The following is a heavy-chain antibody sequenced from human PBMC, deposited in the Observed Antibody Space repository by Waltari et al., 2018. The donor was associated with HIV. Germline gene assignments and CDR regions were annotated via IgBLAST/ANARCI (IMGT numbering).Heavy chain of an antibody. CDR2: IYSGGST. CDR3: ARDNPAYDSSGYYYGMDV. D-gene: IGHD3-22*01. CDR1: GFFVSSNY. V-gene: IGHV3-66*01. Sequence: EVQLVESGGGLVQPGGSLRLTRAAPGFFVSSNYMSWVRQAPGKGLEWVSVIYSGGSTYYGDSVKGRFTISRDNSKNTLYLQMNSLRAEDTAVYYCARDNPAYDSSGYYYGMDVWGQGTTVTVSS. J-gene: IGHJ6*02.